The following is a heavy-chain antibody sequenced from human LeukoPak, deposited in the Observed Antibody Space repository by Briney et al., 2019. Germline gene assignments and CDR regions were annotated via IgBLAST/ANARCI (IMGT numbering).Heavy chain of an antibody. V-gene: IGHV1-18*01. D-gene: IGHD3-22*01. CDR1: GYTFTSYG. CDR2: ISAYNGNT. J-gene: IGHJ4*02. Sequence: ASVKVSCKASGYTFTSYGISWVRQAPGQGLEWMGWISAYNGNTNYAQKLQGRVTMTTDTSTSTAYMELRSLRSGDTAVYYCARVRQYYDSSGYWGNAFDYWGQGTLVTVSS. CDR3: ARVRQYYDSSGYWGNAFDY.